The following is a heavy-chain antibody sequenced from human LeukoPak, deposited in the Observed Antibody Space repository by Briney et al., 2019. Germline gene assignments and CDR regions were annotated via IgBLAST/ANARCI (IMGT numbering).Heavy chain of an antibody. V-gene: IGHV4-59*01. CDR2: IYYSGST. CDR3: ARGGTIFGVVITLFFDY. CDR1: GGSISSYY. Sequence: SETLSLTYTVSGGSISSYYWSWIRQPPGKGLEWIGYIYYSGSTNYNPSLKSRVTISVDTSKNQFSLKLSSVTAADTAVYYCARGGTIFGVVITLFFDYWGQGTLVTVSS. J-gene: IGHJ4*02. D-gene: IGHD3-3*01.